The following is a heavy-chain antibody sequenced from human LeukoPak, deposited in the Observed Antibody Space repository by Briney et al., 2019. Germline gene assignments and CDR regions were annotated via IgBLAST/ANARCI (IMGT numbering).Heavy chain of an antibody. CDR3: ARGPPNSGYDY. CDR1: GYTFTSYD. V-gene: IGHV1-8*02. J-gene: IGHJ4*02. Sequence: ASVKVSCKASGYTFTSYDINWVRQATGQRPEWMGWMSPNNGDTGYVQKFQDRVTMTRNTSISTAYMELRSLRSHGTAVCYCARGPPNSGYDYWGPGTLVTVSS. CDR2: MSPNNGDT. D-gene: IGHD2-15*01.